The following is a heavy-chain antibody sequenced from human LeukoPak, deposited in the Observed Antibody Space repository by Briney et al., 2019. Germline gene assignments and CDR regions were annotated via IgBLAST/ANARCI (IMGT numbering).Heavy chain of an antibody. Sequence: PSETLCLTCTVSGGSISSYYWSWIRQPPGKGLEWIGYIYYSGSTNYNPSLKSRVTISVDTSKNQFSLKLSSVTAADTAVYYCARLVATIKYDYWGQGTLVTVSS. CDR3: ARLVATIKYDY. CDR1: GGSISSYY. J-gene: IGHJ4*02. V-gene: IGHV4-59*12. CDR2: IYYSGST. D-gene: IGHD5-12*01.